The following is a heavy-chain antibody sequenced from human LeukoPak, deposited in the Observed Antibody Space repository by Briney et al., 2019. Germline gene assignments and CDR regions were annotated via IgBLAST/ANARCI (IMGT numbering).Heavy chain of an antibody. Sequence: GASVKVSRKASGYTFTSYGISWVRQAPGQGLEWMGWIDASNGNTNYAQKVQGRVTITTDTSTTTAYMEVRRLTFDDTAVYYCARDYHYVPDFWGQGTLVTVSS. CDR2: IDASNGNT. CDR1: GYTFTSYG. CDR3: ARDYHYVPDF. J-gene: IGHJ4*02. D-gene: IGHD3-16*01. V-gene: IGHV1-18*01.